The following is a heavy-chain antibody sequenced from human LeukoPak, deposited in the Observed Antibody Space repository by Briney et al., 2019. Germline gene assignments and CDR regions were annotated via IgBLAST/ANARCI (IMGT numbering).Heavy chain of an antibody. CDR3: ARGTPSRFFDY. D-gene: IGHD4-23*01. Sequence: ASVKVSCKASGYTLSNYDINWVRQATGQGLEWLGWINPKSGRTGYAQKFQDRITITRNTSISTAYMELSSLGSEDTAVYFCARGTPSRFFDYWGQGTLVTVSS. CDR2: INPKSGRT. J-gene: IGHJ4*02. CDR1: GYTLSNYD. V-gene: IGHV1-8*01.